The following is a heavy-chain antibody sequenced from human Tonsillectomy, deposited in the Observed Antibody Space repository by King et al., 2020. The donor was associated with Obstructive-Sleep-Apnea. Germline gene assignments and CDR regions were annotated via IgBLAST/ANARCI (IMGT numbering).Heavy chain of an antibody. CDR1: GFTFRSYG. J-gene: IGHJ3*02. V-gene: IGHV3-30*02. CDR2: IRYDGSNK. D-gene: IGHD3-9*01. Sequence: VQLVESGGGVVQPGRSLRLSCATSGFTFRSYGMHWVRQAPGKGLEWVAFIRYDGSNKYYADSVKGRFTISRDNSKNTLYLQMNSLRPEDTAVYYCGPTGNYMYDAFDIWGQGTMVTVSS. CDR3: GPTGNYMYDAFDI.